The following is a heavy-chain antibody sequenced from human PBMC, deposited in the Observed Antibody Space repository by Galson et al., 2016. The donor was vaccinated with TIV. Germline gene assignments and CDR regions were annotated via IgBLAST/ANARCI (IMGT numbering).Heavy chain of an antibody. V-gene: IGHV3-23*01. J-gene: IGHJ4*02. Sequence: SLRLSCAASGLTFSSYWMSWVRQAPGRGLEWVSGIGGSGGSPNYGDSVKGRFTISRDNSKNILYLQMNSLRAEDTAVYYCAKRPIITIFGAGSNYCDSWGQGTLVTVSS. CDR1: GLTFSSYW. CDR3: AKRPIITIFGAGSNYCDS. CDR2: IGGSGGSP. D-gene: IGHD3-3*01.